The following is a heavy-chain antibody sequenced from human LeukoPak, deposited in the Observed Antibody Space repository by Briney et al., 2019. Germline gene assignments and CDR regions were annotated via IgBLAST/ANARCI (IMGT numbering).Heavy chain of an antibody. Sequence: ASVTVSCKASGYTFNNFVIGWVRQAPGQGLEWVGWISPHTYTTRYATRVQGRVTMTTDTSTTTVYMELRSRRSDDTAVYFCARGQSLYYWGQGTPVTVSS. D-gene: IGHD3-16*01. J-gene: IGHJ4*02. CDR3: ARGQSLYY. CDR2: ISPHTYTT. CDR1: GYTFNNFV. V-gene: IGHV1-18*01.